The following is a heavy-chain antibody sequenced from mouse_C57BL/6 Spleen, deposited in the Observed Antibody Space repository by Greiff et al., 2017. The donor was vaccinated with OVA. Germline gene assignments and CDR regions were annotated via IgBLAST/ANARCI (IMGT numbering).Heavy chain of an antibody. Sequence: VQLQQSGPELVKPGASVKIPCKASGYTFTDYNMDWVKQSHGKSLEWIGDINPNNGGTNYNQKFKGKATLTVDKSSRTAYMELRNLTSEDTAVYYCARRYDGYGYWGQGTTLTVSS. J-gene: IGHJ2*01. CDR2: INPNNGGT. V-gene: IGHV1-18*01. CDR3: ARRYDGYGY. D-gene: IGHD2-3*01. CDR1: GYTFTDYN.